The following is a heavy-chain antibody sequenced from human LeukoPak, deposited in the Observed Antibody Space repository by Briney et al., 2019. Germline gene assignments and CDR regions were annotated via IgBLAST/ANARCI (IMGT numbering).Heavy chain of an antibody. Sequence: PGGSLRLSCAASGFTFSSYSKNWVRQAPGKGLEWVSYISSSSSTIYYADSVKGRFTISRDNAKTSLYLQMNSLRAEDTAVYYCARAGDYPWDYYYYMDVWGKGTTVTVSS. CDR1: GFTFSSYS. V-gene: IGHV3-48*01. CDR2: ISSSSSTI. J-gene: IGHJ6*03. CDR3: ARAGDYPWDYYYYMDV. D-gene: IGHD4-17*01.